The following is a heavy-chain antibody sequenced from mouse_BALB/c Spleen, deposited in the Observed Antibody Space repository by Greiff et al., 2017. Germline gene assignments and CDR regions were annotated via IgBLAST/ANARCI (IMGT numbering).Heavy chain of an antibody. Sequence: DVQLQESGPGLVKPSQSLSLTCTVTGYSITSDYAWNWIRQFPGNKLEWMGYISYSGSTSYNPSLKSRISITRDTSKNQFFLQLNSVTTEDTATYYCARRDYYGSAWFAYWGQGTLVTVSA. D-gene: IGHD1-2*01. J-gene: IGHJ3*01. CDR3: ARRDYYGSAWFAY. V-gene: IGHV3-2*02. CDR1: GYSITSDYA. CDR2: ISYSGST.